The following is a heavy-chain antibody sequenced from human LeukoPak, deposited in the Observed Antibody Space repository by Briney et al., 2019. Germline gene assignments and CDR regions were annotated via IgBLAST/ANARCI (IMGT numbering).Heavy chain of an antibody. J-gene: IGHJ4*02. CDR3: ARDCGQIDY. CDR2: ISGSGSII. CDR1: GFSFSSYE. D-gene: IGHD2-21*01. Sequence: GGSLRLSCAASGFSFSSYEMNWVRQAPGEGLEWVAKISGSGSIIYYAESVKGRFTISRDNAKSTLYLQMNSLRAEDTAVYYCARDCGQIDYWGQGTLVTVSS. V-gene: IGHV3-48*03.